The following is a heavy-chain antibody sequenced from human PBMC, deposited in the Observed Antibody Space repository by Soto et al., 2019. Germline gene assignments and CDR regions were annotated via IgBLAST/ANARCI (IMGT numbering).Heavy chain of an antibody. J-gene: IGHJ6*02. D-gene: IGHD6-19*01. CDR1: GYPFTGYY. CDR2: INPNSGGT. CDR3: ARDVYGTNSSGWYDLGGPMDV. Sequence: ASVKVYFKACGYPFTGYYMHSVRQAPGQGLEWMGWINPNSGGTNYAQKFQGWVTMTRDTSISTAYMELSRLRSDDTAVYYCARDVYGTNSSGWYDLGGPMDVWGQGTTVTVSS. V-gene: IGHV1-2*04.